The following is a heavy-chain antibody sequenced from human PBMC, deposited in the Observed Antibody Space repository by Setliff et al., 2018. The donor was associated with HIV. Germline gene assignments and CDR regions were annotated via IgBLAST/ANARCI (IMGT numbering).Heavy chain of an antibody. D-gene: IGHD2-2*01. Sequence: SETLSLTCTVSGGSISTYYWSWIRQPPGNGLDWIGYIYYTESTNYNPSLKSRVTISVDTSKNQFSLNLSSVTAADTAVYYCARVSCSSISCPRRYALDMWGQGTMVTVSS. J-gene: IGHJ3*02. CDR1: GGSISTYY. V-gene: IGHV4-59*01. CDR3: ARVSCSSISCPRRYALDM. CDR2: IYYTEST.